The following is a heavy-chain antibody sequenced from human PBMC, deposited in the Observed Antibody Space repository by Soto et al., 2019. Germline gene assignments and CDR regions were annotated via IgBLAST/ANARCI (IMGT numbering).Heavy chain of an antibody. CDR3: ARGRYCLTGRCFPNWFDS. CDR1: GDSISTVDYF. CDR2: IYKSATT. V-gene: IGHV4-30-4*01. D-gene: IGHD2-15*01. J-gene: IGHJ5*01. Sequence: QVQLLESGPGLVKPSQTLSLTCSVSGDSISTVDYFWAWVRQPPGQALEYIGYIYKSATTYYNPSFEGRVAISPGTSESQFFLNVTSLTAADTAVYFCARGRYCLTGRCFPNWFDSWGQGTLVTVSS.